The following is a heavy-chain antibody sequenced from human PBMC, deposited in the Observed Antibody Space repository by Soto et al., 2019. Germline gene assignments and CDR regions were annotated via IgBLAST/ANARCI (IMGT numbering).Heavy chain of an antibody. V-gene: IGHV1-3*01. D-gene: IGHD4-17*01. Sequence: QVQLVQSGAEVKKPGASVKVSCKASGYTFTSYAMHCVRQAPGQRLEWMGWINAGNGNTKYSQKFQGRVTITRDTSASTAYMELSSLRSEDTAVYYCARDRDYGDFLYSFDYWGQGTLVTVSS. CDR2: INAGNGNT. CDR1: GYTFTSYA. CDR3: ARDRDYGDFLYSFDY. J-gene: IGHJ4*02.